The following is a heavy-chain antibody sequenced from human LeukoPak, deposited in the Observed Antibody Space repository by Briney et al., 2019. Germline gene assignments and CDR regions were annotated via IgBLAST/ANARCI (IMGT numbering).Heavy chain of an antibody. CDR3: ARTVPGDMVRGVIPYDYYYGMDV. J-gene: IGHJ6*02. Sequence: SETLSLTCTVSGGSISSYYWRWIRQPPGEGLEWIGYICYSGSTIFNTPLKGPVTISLEPSQNQFSLKLSSVTPADSAVYYCARTVPGDMVRGVIPYDYYYGMDVWGQGTTVTVSS. CDR1: GGSISSYY. D-gene: IGHD3-10*01. CDR2: ICYSGST. V-gene: IGHV4-59*01.